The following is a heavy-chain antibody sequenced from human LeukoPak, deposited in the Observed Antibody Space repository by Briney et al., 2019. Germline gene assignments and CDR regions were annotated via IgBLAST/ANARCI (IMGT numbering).Heavy chain of an antibody. D-gene: IGHD4-17*01. V-gene: IGHV4-59*12. Sequence: SETLSLTCSVSGDSITTSYWNWIRQPPGQGLEWIGSIFYSGNTKYNPALQSRVTISVDTSKNQFSLKLSSVTAADTAVYYCARNAYGDYVSNYWGQGTLVTVSS. CDR2: IFYSGNT. CDR3: ARNAYGDYVSNY. CDR1: GDSITTSY. J-gene: IGHJ4*02.